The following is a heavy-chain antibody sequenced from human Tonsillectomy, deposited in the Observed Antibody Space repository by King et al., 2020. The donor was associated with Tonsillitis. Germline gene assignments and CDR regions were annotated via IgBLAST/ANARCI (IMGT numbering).Heavy chain of an antibody. J-gene: IGHJ3*02. V-gene: IGHV3-48*04. CDR3: AKFSGCGRRGFDAFDI. CDR1: EHTFGTYY. CDR2: ITTTSSSR. D-gene: IGHD6-25*01. Sequence: VQLVESVGGFVHTGGSLRLSCVASEHTFGTYYMNGVRQTPGKGLEWSSSITTTSSSRDYADSVKGRITISRDNAKKTMFLQMNSLKAEKPAVYYCAKFSGCGRRGFDAFDIWGQGTTVIVSS.